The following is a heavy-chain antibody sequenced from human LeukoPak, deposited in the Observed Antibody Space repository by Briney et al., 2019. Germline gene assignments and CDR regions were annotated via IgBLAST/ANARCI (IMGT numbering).Heavy chain of an antibody. CDR1: GYTFTSYG. V-gene: IGHV1-2*02. J-gene: IGHJ6*03. CDR2: INPNSGGT. CDR3: AREIRDCTNGVCYTNYYYYYMDV. Sequence: ASVKVSCKASGYTFTSYGISWVRQAPGQGLEWMGWINPNSGGTNYAQKFQGRVTMTRDTSISTAYMELSRLRSDDTAVYYCAREIRDCTNGVCYTNYYYYYMDVWGKGTTVTVSS. D-gene: IGHD2-8*01.